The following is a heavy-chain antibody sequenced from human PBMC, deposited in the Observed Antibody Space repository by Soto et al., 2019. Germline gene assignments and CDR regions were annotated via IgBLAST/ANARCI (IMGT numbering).Heavy chain of an antibody. CDR1: GFTFSSYA. CDR2: ISGSGGVT. J-gene: IGHJ5*02. D-gene: IGHD3-10*01. Sequence: PGGSLRLSCAASGFTFSSYAMSWVRQAPGKGLEWVSGISGSGGVTYYADSVKGRFTISRDNSRNTLYLQMSSLRAEDTAVYYCAKGSDYNATYNWFDPWGQGNLVTVSS. CDR3: AKGSDYNATYNWFDP. V-gene: IGHV3-23*01.